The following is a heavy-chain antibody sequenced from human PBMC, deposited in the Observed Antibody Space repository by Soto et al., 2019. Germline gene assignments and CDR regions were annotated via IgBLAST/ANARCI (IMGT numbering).Heavy chain of an antibody. Sequence: HPGGSLRLSCAASGFTFSSYAMHWVRQAPGKGLEWVAVISYDGSNKYYADSVKGRFTISRDNSKNTLYLQMNSLRAEDTAVYYCARGTLRGYSGYDCDPWGQGTLVTVSS. D-gene: IGHD5-12*01. CDR1: GFTFSSYA. CDR3: ARGTLRGYSGYDCDP. CDR2: ISYDGSNK. J-gene: IGHJ5*02. V-gene: IGHV3-30-3*01.